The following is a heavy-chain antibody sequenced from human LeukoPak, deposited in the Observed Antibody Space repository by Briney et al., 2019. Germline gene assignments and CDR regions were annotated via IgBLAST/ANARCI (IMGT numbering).Heavy chain of an antibody. J-gene: IGHJ6*03. V-gene: IGHV3-43D*03. CDR2: ISWDGGST. CDR3: AKGGGSQLEQDYYYYMDV. D-gene: IGHD1-1*01. CDR1: GFTFDDYA. Sequence: GGSLRLSCAASGFTFDDYAMHWVRQAPGKGLEWVSLISWDGGSTYYADSVKGRFTISRDNSKNSLYLQMNSLRAEDTALYYCAKGGGSQLEQDYYYYMDVWGKGTTVTISS.